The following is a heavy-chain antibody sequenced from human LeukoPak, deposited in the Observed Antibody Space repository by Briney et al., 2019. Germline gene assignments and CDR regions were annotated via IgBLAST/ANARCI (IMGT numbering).Heavy chain of an antibody. CDR1: GFTFNSYG. CDR3: AKAPFHYYGSGSPPDY. J-gene: IGHJ4*02. D-gene: IGHD3-10*01. Sequence: GRSLRLSCAASGFTFNSYGMHWVRQAPGKGLEWVAVISYDGSNKYYADSVKGRFTISRDNSKNTLYLQMNSLRAEDTAVYYCAKAPFHYYGSGSPPDYWGQGTLVTVSS. V-gene: IGHV3-30*18. CDR2: ISYDGSNK.